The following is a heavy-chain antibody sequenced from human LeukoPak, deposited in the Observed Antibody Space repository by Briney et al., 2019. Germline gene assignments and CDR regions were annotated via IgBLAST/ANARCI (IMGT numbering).Heavy chain of an antibody. V-gene: IGHV4-38-2*01. CDR2: IYHSGST. CDR3: ARGPFLYQPPNWFDP. CDR1: GYSISSGYY. Sequence: SETLSLTCAVSGYSISSGYYWGWIRQPPGKGLEWIGSIYHSGSTYYNPSLKSRVTISVDTSKNQFSLKLSSVTAGDTAVYYCARGPFLYQPPNWFDPWGQGTLVTVSS. D-gene: IGHD2-2*01. J-gene: IGHJ5*02.